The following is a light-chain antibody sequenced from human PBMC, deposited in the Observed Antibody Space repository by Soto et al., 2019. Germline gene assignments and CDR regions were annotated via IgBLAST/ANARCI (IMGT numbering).Light chain of an antibody. CDR2: WAS. Sequence: DIVMTXSPDSLXXSLGERATIXXXXSQSVXYXSNNKNYLAWYQQKPGQPPKLLIYWASTRESGVPDRFSGSGSGTDFTLTISSLQAEDVAVYYCQQYYSTLYTFGQGTKLEIK. V-gene: IGKV4-1*01. CDR3: QQYYSTLYT. J-gene: IGKJ2*01. CDR1: QSVXYXSNNKNY.